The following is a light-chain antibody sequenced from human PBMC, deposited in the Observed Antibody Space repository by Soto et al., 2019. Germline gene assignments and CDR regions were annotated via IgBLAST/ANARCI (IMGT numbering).Light chain of an antibody. CDR2: GAS. CDR3: QKYDSAPFI. CDR1: RGVGNS. V-gene: IGKV1-27*01. Sequence: DVQMIQSPSSLYASVGDRVTITCRASRGVGNSLAWYQQKPGKVPTLLIYGASTLESGVPSRFSGSGSGTFFTLIINSLQPDDVATYYCQKYDSAPFIFGPGSKVNLK. J-gene: IGKJ3*01.